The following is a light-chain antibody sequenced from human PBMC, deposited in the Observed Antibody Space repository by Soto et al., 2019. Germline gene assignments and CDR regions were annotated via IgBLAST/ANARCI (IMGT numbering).Light chain of an antibody. CDR3: QQYNRWPIT. V-gene: IGKV3-15*01. CDR2: RAS. Sequence: EVMMTQSPAPLSVSPGERVTXXXXASQSVRSDLAWYQQKPRQAPRLLIYRASTRATGIPARFSGGGSGTEFTLTVTSLQSEDSAVYYCQQYNRWPITFGQGTRLENK. J-gene: IGKJ5*01. CDR1: QSVRSD.